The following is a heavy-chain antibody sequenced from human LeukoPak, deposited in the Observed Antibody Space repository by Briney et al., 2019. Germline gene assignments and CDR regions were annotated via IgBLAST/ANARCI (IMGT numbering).Heavy chain of an antibody. V-gene: IGHV3-23*01. CDR1: GFTFNGNA. J-gene: IGHJ3*02. CDR2: ISRTGART. CDR3: AKYTERAFDI. D-gene: IGHD2-2*02. Sequence: GGSLRLSCAASGFTFNGNAMGWVRQAPGKGLVWVSDISRTGARTYYADSVKGLFTISRDHSKNTLYLQMNSLRAEDTAVYYCAKYTERAFDIWGEGRMVTVSS.